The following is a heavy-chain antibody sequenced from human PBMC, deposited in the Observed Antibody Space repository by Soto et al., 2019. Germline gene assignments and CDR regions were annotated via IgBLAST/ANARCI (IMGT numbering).Heavy chain of an antibody. CDR1: GFTFSSYS. CDR2: ISSSSSYI. Sequence: GGSLRLSCAASGFTFSSYSINWVRQAPGKGLDWVSSISSSSSYIYYADSVKGRFTISRDNAKNSLYLQMNSLRAEDTAVYYCARVGSSGWSPIDSWGQGTLVTVSS. D-gene: IGHD6-19*01. V-gene: IGHV3-21*01. J-gene: IGHJ4*02. CDR3: ARVGSSGWSPIDS.